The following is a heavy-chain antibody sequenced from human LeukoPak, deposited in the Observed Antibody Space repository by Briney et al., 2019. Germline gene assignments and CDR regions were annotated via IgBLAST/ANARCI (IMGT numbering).Heavy chain of an antibody. CDR3: AACSSYYDSSGYYPW. Sequence: SETLSLTCTVSSGSIRGFYWNWIRQPPGKGLEWTGYIHYSGSTNYNPSLRSRVTISVDTSKNQFSLRLSSVTAADTAVYYCAACSSYYDSSGYYPWWGQGTLVTVSS. CDR1: SGSIRGFY. CDR2: IHYSGST. V-gene: IGHV4-59*01. D-gene: IGHD3-22*01. J-gene: IGHJ4*02.